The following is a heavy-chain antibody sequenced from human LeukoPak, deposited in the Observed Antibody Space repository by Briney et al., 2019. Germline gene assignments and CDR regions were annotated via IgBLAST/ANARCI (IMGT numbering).Heavy chain of an antibody. Sequence: ASVKVSCKVSGYTLNELSMHWVRQAPGKGLEWMGGFDPEDDERVYSQKFQGRVTLTEDTSTNTAYMELSSLASEDTAVYFCATSPMARGPLRYTGAWPFDCWGQGSLVIVSS. V-gene: IGHV1-24*01. J-gene: IGHJ4*02. CDR2: FDPEDDER. D-gene: IGHD6-19*01. CDR1: GYTLNELS. CDR3: ATSPMARGPLRYTGAWPFDC.